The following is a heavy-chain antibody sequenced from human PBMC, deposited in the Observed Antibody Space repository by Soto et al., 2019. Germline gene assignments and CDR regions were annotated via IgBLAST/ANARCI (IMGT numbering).Heavy chain of an antibody. J-gene: IGHJ4*02. CDR2: LWYDGSRE. CDR3: ARVPRFDTWYFDY. Sequence: QVQLVESGGGVVQPGRSLRLSCAASGFSVNTHVIHWIRQAPGKGLEWVAVLWYDGSREYYADSVKGRFTISRDNSKNMMSLQIDNLRVEDTAVYYCARVPRFDTWYFDYWGQGTLATVSS. CDR1: GFSVNTHV. V-gene: IGHV3-33*01. D-gene: IGHD2-2*02.